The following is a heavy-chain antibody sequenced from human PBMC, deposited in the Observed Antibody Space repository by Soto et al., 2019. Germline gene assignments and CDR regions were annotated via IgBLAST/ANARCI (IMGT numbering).Heavy chain of an antibody. D-gene: IGHD6-19*01. J-gene: IGHJ5*02. V-gene: IGHV3-7*04. Sequence: GGSLRLSCVTSGFPFSRYPMNWVRQAPGKGLEWVANIKQDGSEKYYVDSVKGRFTISRDNAKNSLYVQMNSLRAEDTAVYYCARSKYSSGWYVGGFDPWGQGTLVTVSS. CDR3: ARSKYSSGWYVGGFDP. CDR2: IKQDGSEK. CDR1: GFPFSRYP.